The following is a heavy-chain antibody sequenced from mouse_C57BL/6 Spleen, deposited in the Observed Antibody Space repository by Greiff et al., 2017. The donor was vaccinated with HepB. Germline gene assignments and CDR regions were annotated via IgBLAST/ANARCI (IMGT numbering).Heavy chain of an antibody. Sequence: EVQLQQSGPELVKPGASVKISCKASGYTLTDYYMNWVKQSHGKSLEWIGDINPNNGGTSYNQKFKGKATLTVDKSSSTAYMELRSLTSEDSAVYYCARGGDGYDFDYWGQGTTLTVSS. CDR2: INPNNGGT. D-gene: IGHD2-3*01. J-gene: IGHJ2*01. CDR3: ARGGDGYDFDY. CDR1: GYTLTDYY. V-gene: IGHV1-26*01.